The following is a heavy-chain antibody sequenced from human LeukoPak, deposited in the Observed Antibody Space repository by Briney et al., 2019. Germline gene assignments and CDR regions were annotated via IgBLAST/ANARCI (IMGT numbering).Heavy chain of an antibody. D-gene: IGHD4-11*01. CDR2: IIPILGIA. J-gene: IGHJ4*02. Sequence: ASVKVSCKASGYTFTGYYIHWVRQAPGQGLEWMGRIIPILGIANYAQKFQGRVTITADKSTSTAYMELSSLRSEDTAVHYCAREVTTATVDYWGQGTLVTVSS. V-gene: IGHV1-69*04. CDR1: GYTFTGYY. CDR3: AREVTTATVDY.